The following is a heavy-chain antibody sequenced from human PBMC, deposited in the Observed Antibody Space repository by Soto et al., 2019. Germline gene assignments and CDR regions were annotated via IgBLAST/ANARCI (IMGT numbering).Heavy chain of an antibody. D-gene: IGHD3-10*01. V-gene: IGHV4-59*01. CDR3: ARGPGASGTYHYFFDY. CDR1: GGSLSSYW. Sequence: SETLSLTCTVSGGSLSSYWWSWLRQPPGKGLEWIGYIYYTGSTNYNPSLKSRVTISLDASKNQFSLNLNSATAADTAVYYCARGPGASGTYHYFFDYWGPGTLVTVSS. CDR2: IYYTGST. J-gene: IGHJ4*01.